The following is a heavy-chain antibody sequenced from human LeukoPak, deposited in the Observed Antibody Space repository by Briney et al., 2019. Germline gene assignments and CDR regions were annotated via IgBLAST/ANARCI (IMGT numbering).Heavy chain of an antibody. CDR2: IYTSGST. CDR3: ARASYYDFWSGSLIDSFDI. V-gene: IGHV4-61*02. J-gene: IGHJ3*02. CDR1: GGSISSGSYY. Sequence: SETLSLTCTVSGGSISSGSYYWSCIRQPARKGLEWIGRIYTSGSTNYNPSLKSRVTISVDTSKHQFSLKLSSVTAADTAVYYCARASYYDFWSGSLIDSFDIWGQGTMVTVSS. D-gene: IGHD3-3*01.